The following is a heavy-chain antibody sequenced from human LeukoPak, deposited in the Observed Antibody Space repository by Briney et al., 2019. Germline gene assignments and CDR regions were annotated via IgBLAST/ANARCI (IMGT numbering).Heavy chain of an antibody. J-gene: IGHJ1*01. CDR1: GFTFDDYA. V-gene: IGHV3-9*01. Sequence: GGSLRLSCAASGFTFDDYAMHWVRQAPGKGLEWVSGISWNSGSIGYADSVKGRFTISRDNAKNSLYLQMNSLRAEDTAVYYCARDGLGYCSSTSCHIPPFQHWGQGTLVTVSS. D-gene: IGHD2-2*02. CDR2: ISWNSGSI. CDR3: ARDGLGYCSSTSCHIPPFQH.